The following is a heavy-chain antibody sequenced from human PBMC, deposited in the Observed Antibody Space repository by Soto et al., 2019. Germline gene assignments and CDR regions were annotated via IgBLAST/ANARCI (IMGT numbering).Heavy chain of an antibody. V-gene: IGHV3-72*01. CDR3: ASLTNLDAFDI. J-gene: IGHJ3*02. CDR2: TRNKANSYTT. D-gene: IGHD2-8*01. Sequence: PGGSLRLSCAASGFTFSDHYMDWVRQAPGKGLEWVGRTRNKANSYTTEYAASVKGRFTISRDDSKNSLYLQMNSLKTEDTAVYYCASLTNLDAFDIWGQGTMVTVSS. CDR1: GFTFSDHY.